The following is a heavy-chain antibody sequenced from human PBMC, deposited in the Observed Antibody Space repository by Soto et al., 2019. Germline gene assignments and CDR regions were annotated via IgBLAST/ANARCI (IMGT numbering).Heavy chain of an antibody. D-gene: IGHD5-12*01. CDR2: ISGSGGST. CDR3: AKEYTDSGYDARDY. CDR1: GFTFSSYA. Sequence: EVQLLESGGGLVQPGGSLRLSCSASGFTFSSYAMTWVRQAPGKGLDWVSAISGSGGSTYYADSVKGRFTISRDNSKNTLYLQIISLRAEDTARYYCAKEYTDSGYDARDYWGQGTLVTVSS. V-gene: IGHV3-23*01. J-gene: IGHJ4*02.